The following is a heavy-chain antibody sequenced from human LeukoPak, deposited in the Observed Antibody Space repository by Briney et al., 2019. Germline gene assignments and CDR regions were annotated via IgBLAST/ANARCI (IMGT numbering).Heavy chain of an antibody. D-gene: IGHD3-22*01. CDR1: GYTFTGYY. Sequence: ASVKVSCKASGYTFTGYYIHWVRQAPGQGLEWMGWINPNSGVTKYAQKFQGRVTVTTDTSIGTANMELRRLTSGDRAVYFCARGPPTRVVVITTGDFDYWGQGTLVTVSS. J-gene: IGHJ4*02. CDR3: ARGPPTRVVVITTGDFDY. V-gene: IGHV1-2*02. CDR2: INPNSGVT.